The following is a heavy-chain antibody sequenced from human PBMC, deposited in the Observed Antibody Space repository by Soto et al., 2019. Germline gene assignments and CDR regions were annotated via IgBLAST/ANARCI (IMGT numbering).Heavy chain of an antibody. CDR2: ISSSSYI. CDR1: GFTFSSYS. J-gene: IGHJ4*02. V-gene: IGHV3-21*01. Sequence: GGSLRLSCAASGFTFSSYSMNWVRQAPGKGLEWVSSISSSSYIYYADSVKGRFTISRDNAKNSLYLQMNSLRAEDTAVYYCARDPRSELDSSGWQGYPFFDYWGKGTLVTVDS. CDR3: ARDPRSELDSSGWQGYPFFDY. D-gene: IGHD6-19*01.